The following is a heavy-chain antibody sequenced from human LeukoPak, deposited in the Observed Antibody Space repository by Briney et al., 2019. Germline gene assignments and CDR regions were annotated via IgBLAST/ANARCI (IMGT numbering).Heavy chain of an antibody. J-gene: IGHJ4*02. CDR1: GFTFSSSE. Sequence: GGSLRLSCAASGFTFSSSEMNWVRQPPGKGLEWVSSIFPSGGEIHYADSVRGRFTISRDNSKSTLSLQMNSLRAEDTAIYYCATYRQVLLPFESWGQGTLVTVSS. CDR3: ATYRQVLLPFES. V-gene: IGHV3-23*01. D-gene: IGHD2-8*02. CDR2: IFPSGGEI.